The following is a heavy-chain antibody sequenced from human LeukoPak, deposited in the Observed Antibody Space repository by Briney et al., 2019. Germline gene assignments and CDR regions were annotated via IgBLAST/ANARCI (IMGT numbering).Heavy chain of an antibody. J-gene: IGHJ6*03. D-gene: IGHD3-16*01. CDR2: IKQDGSEK. Sequence: PGGSLRLSCAASGFTFSSYWMSWVRQAPGKGLEWVANIKQDGSEKYYVDTVKGRFTISRDNAKNSLYLQMNSLRAEDTAVYYCARVGYYYYMDVWGKGTTVTISS. CDR3: ARVGYYYYMDV. CDR1: GFTFSSYW. V-gene: IGHV3-7*01.